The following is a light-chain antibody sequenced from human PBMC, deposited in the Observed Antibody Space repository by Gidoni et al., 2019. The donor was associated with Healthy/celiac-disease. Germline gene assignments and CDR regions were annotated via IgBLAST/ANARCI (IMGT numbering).Light chain of an antibody. CDR2: KAS. J-gene: IGKJ4*01. Sequence: DIQMTQSPSTLSASVGDRVTLTCRASQSISSWLDWYQQKPGKAHKLLIYKASSLESGVPSRYSGSVYGTEFTLTISSLQPDDFATYCCQQYNSYPLTFGGGTKVEIK. CDR1: QSISSW. CDR3: QQYNSYPLT. V-gene: IGKV1-5*03.